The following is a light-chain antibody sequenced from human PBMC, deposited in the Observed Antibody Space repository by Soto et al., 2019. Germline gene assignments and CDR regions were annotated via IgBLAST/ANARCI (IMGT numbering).Light chain of an antibody. CDR1: NLGNKY. J-gene: IGLJ2*01. V-gene: IGLV3-1*01. CDR2: QDS. CDR3: QAWDSSTAWV. Sequence: SSELTQPPSVSVSPGQTASITCSGDNLGNKYACWYQQKAGQSPVLVIYQDSKRPSGIPERFSGSNSGNTATLTISGTQTMDEADYYCQAWDSSTAWVFGGGTKLTVL.